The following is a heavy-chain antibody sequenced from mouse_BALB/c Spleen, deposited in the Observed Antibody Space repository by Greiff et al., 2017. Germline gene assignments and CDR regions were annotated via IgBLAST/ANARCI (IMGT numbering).Heavy chain of an antibody. D-gene: IGHD1-1*01. Sequence: EVQLQQSGPELMKPGASVKISCKASGYSFTSYYMHWVKQSHGKSLEWIGYIDPFNGGTSYNQKFKGKATLTVDKSSSTAYMHLSSLTSEDSAVYYCARHGGDYFDYWGQGTTLTVSS. CDR3: ARHGGDYFDY. CDR2: IDPFNGGT. J-gene: IGHJ2*01. CDR1: GYSFTSYY. V-gene: IGHV1-28*01.